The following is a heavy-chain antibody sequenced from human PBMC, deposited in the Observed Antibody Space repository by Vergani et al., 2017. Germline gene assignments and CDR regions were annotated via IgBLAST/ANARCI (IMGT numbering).Heavy chain of an antibody. CDR3: ARGDYYGSVVGGAFDI. CDR2: ISSSSSYI. V-gene: IGHV3-21*01. Sequence: EVQLVESGGGLVKPGGSLRLSCAASGFTFSSYSMNWVRQAPGKGLEWVSSISSSSSYIYYADSVKGRFTISRDNAKNSLYLQMNSLRAEDTAVYYCARGDYYGSVVGGAFDIWGQGTTVTVSS. J-gene: IGHJ3*02. CDR1: GFTFSSYS. D-gene: IGHD3-10*01.